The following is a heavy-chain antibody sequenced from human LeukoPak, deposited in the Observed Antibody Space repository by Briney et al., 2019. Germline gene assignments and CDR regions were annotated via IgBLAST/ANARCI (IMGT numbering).Heavy chain of an antibody. Sequence: GGSLRLSCAASGFTFSRYWMHWVRQVPGKGLVWVSRINPDATIITYADSVRGRFTISRDNSKNTLYLQMNSLRTEDTAVYFCAREGGNFGAFDVWGQGTMVTVSS. CDR1: GFTFSRYW. V-gene: IGHV3-74*01. CDR2: INPDATII. CDR3: AREGGNFGAFDV. D-gene: IGHD1-7*01. J-gene: IGHJ3*01.